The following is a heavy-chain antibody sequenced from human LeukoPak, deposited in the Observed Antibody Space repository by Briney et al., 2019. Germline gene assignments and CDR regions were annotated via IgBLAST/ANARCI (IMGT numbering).Heavy chain of an antibody. CDR2: ISYDGSNK. CDR1: GFTFSSYG. V-gene: IGHV3-30*03. D-gene: IGHD5-12*01. J-gene: IGHJ4*02. Sequence: PGGSLRLSCAASGFTFSSYGMHWVRQAPGKGLEWVAVISYDGSNKYYADSVKGRFTISRDNSKNTLFLQMNSLRAEDTAVYYCARGLGLFVGYNIDYWGQGTLVTVSS. CDR3: ARGLGLFVGYNIDY.